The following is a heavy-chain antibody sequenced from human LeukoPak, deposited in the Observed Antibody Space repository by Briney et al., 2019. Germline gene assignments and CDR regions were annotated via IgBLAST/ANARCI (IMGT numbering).Heavy chain of an antibody. Sequence: AGGSLRLSCTTSGFNFGDYLITWVRQAPGKGLECVSVIYSGGSTYYADSVKGRFTVSRDNSKNTLYLQMNSLRAEDTAMYYCARGLGYCTSTTCLLPFDYWGQGTLVTVSS. D-gene: IGHD2-2*01. V-gene: IGHV3-53*01. J-gene: IGHJ4*02. CDR2: IYSGGST. CDR3: ARGLGYCTSTTCLLPFDY. CDR1: GFNFGDYL.